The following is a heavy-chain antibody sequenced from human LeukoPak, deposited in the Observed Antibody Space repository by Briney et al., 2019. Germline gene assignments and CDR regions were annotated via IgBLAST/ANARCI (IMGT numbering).Heavy chain of an antibody. CDR2: IYSGGST. D-gene: IGHD1/OR15-1a*01. CDR1: GFTFTSYL. CDR3: ARETGTTFDY. V-gene: IGHV3-53*01. J-gene: IGHJ4*02. Sequence: GGSLRLSCAASGFTFTSYLMSWVRQAPGKGLEWVSVIYSGGSTYYADSVKGRFTISRDNSKNTLYLQMNSLRAEDTAVYYCARETGTTFDYWGQGTLVTVSS.